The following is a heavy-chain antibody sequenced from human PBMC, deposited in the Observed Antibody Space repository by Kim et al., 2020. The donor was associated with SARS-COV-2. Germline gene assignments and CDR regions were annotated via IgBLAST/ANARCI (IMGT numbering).Heavy chain of an antibody. Sequence: SETLSLTCTVSGGSISSYYWSWIRQPPGKGLEWIGYIYYSGSTNYNPSLKSRVTISVDTSKNQFSLKLSSVTAADTAVYYCARRGGGYSYAFDYWGQGTLVTVSS. D-gene: IGHD5-18*01. V-gene: IGHV4-59*08. CDR1: GGSISSYY. CDR3: ARRGGGYSYAFDY. CDR2: IYYSGST. J-gene: IGHJ4*02.